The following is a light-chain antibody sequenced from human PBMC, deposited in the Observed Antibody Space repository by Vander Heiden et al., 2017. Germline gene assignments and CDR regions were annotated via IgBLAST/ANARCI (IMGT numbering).Light chain of an antibody. CDR1: QSVSSN. CDR2: AAS. Sequence: EIVMTQSPATLSASPGERATLSCRASQSVSSNLAWYQQKPGQAPRLLIYAASTRATGIPARFSGSGSGTEFTLTISSLQSEDFAVYYCQQDNNCPYTFGQGTKVEIK. CDR3: QQDNNCPYT. V-gene: IGKV3-15*01. J-gene: IGKJ2*01.